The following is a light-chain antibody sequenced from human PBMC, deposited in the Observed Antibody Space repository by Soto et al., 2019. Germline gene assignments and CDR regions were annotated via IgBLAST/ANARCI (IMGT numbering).Light chain of an antibody. Sequence: DIQMTQSPSTLSASVGDRVTITCRASQIIGSSLAWYQQKPGKAPKLLIYDAVSLQSGVPSRFSGSESRTEFTLTISSLQPDDSATYYCQQYYSYPYTFGQGTKLEIK. CDR1: QIIGSS. J-gene: IGKJ2*01. CDR3: QQYYSYPYT. V-gene: IGKV1-5*01. CDR2: DAV.